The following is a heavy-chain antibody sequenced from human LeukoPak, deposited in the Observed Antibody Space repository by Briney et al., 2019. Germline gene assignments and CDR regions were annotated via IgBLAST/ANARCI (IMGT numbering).Heavy chain of an antibody. CDR1: GASINSYF. D-gene: IGHD1-26*01. Sequence: SETLSLTCTVSGASINSYFWSWIRQPPGEGLEWIGYVYHSGSTNYNPSLKSRATISVDKSKNQFSLRLSSVTAADTAVYYCARVGGKVGASPLDYWGQGTLVTVSS. CDR2: VYHSGST. V-gene: IGHV4-59*12. CDR3: ARVGGKVGASPLDY. J-gene: IGHJ4*02.